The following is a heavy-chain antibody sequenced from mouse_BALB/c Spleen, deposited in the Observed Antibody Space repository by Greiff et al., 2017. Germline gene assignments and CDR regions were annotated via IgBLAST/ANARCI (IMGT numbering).Heavy chain of an antibody. CDR2: INPYNGGT. CDR3: ARYDYDRVFYYYAMDY. CDR1: GYSFTGYT. D-gene: IGHD2-4*01. Sequence: VQLQQSGPELVKPGASMKISCKASGYSFTGYTMNWVKQSHGKNLEWIGLINPYNGGTSYNQKFKGKATLTVDKSSSTAYMELLSLTSEDSAVYYCARYDYDRVFYYYAMDYWGQGTSVTVSA. J-gene: IGHJ4*01. V-gene: IGHV1-18*01.